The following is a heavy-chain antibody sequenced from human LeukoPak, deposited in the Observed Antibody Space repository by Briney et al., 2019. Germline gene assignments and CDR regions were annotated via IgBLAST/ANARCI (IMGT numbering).Heavy chain of an antibody. CDR3: ARQETVYSSSWYYFDY. Sequence: RPSETLSLTCAVYGGSFSGYYWSWIRQPPGKGLEWIGEINHSGSTNYNPSLKSRVTISVDTSKNQFSLKLSSVTAADTAVYYCARQETVYSSSWYYFDYWGQGTLVTVSS. CDR2: INHSGST. J-gene: IGHJ4*02. CDR1: GGSFSGYY. V-gene: IGHV4-34*01. D-gene: IGHD6-13*01.